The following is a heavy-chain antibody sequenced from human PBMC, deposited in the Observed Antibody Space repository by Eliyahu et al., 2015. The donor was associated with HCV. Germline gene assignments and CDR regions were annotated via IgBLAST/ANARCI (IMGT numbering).Heavy chain of an antibody. CDR2: IAPDGSAK. J-gene: IGHJ4*02. CDR3: ARDQSWSLDH. D-gene: IGHD3-3*01. CDR1: GFTFSGHW. Sequence: EVELVESGGDLVXPGGSXXLSCAASGFTFSGHWMDWVRQAPGKGLQWVANIAPDGSAKYYVDSVKGRFTISRDNSKNSLYLQMNSLRAEDTALYYCARDQSWSLDHWGQGTLVTVSS. V-gene: IGHV3-7*05.